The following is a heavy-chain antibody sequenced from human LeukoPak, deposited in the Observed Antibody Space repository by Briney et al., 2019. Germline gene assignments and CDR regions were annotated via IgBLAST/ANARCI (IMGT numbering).Heavy chain of an antibody. V-gene: IGHV4-38-2*01. CDR1: GSSSSSGYY. CDR2: IYDSGSN. Sequence: SAPLSPTGAAGGSSSSSGYYWGWIRQPPGKGLEWIVSIYDSGSNYYNPALKSRVTITVNTSKNQFSLKISSVTAAAPAVYYCAGCGGSGSYYRRYYYYGMDVWGKGTTVTVSS. CDR3: AGCGGSGSYYRRYYYYGMDV. J-gene: IGHJ6*04. D-gene: IGHD3-10*01.